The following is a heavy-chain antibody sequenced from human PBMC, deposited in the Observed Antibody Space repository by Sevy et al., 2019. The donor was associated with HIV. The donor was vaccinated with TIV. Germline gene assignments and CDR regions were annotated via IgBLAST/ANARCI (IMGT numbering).Heavy chain of an antibody. V-gene: IGHV3-15*01. CDR2: IKDNSDGGTT. D-gene: IGHD3-22*01. CDR1: RLIFNNAW. CDR3: TTESVTSGDSRCFFGGFDY. J-gene: IGHJ4*02. Sequence: GGSLRLSCAASRLIFNNAWLSWVRQAPGKGLEWVGRIKDNSDGGTTDYAAPVKGRFTISRDDSRNTVYLQMNSLKIGGGAGDFCTTESVTSGDSRCFFGGFDYWGQGTLVTVSS.